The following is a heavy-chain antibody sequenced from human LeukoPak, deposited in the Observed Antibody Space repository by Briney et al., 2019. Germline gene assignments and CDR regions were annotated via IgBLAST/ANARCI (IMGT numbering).Heavy chain of an antibody. CDR3: VKDIHYYGSGNYYNGYFDY. CDR1: GFSFSNYA. V-gene: IGHV3-64D*09. J-gene: IGHJ4*02. CDR2: ISSNGGST. D-gene: IGHD3-10*01. Sequence: GGSLRLSCSASGFSFSNYAMHWVRQAPGKGLEYVSAISSNGGSTYYADSVKGRFTISRDNSKNTLYLQASSLRAEDTAVYYCVKDIHYYGSGNYYNGYFDYWGQGTLVTVSS.